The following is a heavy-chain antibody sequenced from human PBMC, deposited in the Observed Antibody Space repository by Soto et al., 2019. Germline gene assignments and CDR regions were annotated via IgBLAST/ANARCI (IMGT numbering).Heavy chain of an antibody. D-gene: IGHD3-9*01. Sequence: SVTVSCKASGGTFSSNAISWVRQAPGQGLEWMGGIIPIYASPNYAQNFQGRVTVTADKATSTAYLELSRLKFADSAIYYCAVTVTGSRSPLAHWGQGTLVTV. J-gene: IGHJ4*02. CDR3: AVTVTGSRSPLAH. CDR1: GGTFSSNA. V-gene: IGHV1-69*06. CDR2: IIPIYASP.